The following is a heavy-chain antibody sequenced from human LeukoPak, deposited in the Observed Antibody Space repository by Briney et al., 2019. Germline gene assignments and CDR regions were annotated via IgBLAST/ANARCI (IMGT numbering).Heavy chain of an antibody. J-gene: IGHJ4*02. CDR1: GDSVSSNSAA. V-gene: IGHV6-1*01. Sequence: SQTLSLTCAISGDSVSSNSAAWNWIRQSPSRGLEWLGRTYYRSKWYNDYAVSVKSRITINPDTSKNQFSLQLNSVTPEDTAVYYCARDRGAGDLYRATPLGLDYWGQGTLVTVSS. D-gene: IGHD3-16*01. CDR3: ARDRGAGDLYRATPLGLDY. CDR2: TYYRSKWYN.